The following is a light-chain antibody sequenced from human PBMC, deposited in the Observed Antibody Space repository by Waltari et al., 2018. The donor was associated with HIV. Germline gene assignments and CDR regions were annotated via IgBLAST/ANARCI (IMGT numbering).Light chain of an antibody. CDR3: WSYAGSTPYVL. Sequence: QSALTQPASVSGSPGQSITISCTGTSSDLGSHNLVSWYQQHPGKAPYLIIYEGTKRPSGISNRCSGSKSGNTASLTISGLQADDEADYFCWSYAGSTPYVLLGGGTKLTVL. CDR1: SSDLGSHNL. CDR2: EGT. J-gene: IGLJ2*01. V-gene: IGLV2-23*01.